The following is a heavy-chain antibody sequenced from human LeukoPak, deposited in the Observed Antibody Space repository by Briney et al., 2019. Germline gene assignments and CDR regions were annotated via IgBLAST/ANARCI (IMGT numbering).Heavy chain of an antibody. D-gene: IGHD3-10*01. CDR3: ARDFHGSGSYVPN. J-gene: IGHJ4*02. CDR1: GYTFTGYY. Sequence: ASVKVSCKASGYTFTGYYMHWVRQAPGQGLEWMGWINPNSGGTNYAQKFQGRVTMTRDTSISTAYMELSRLRSDDTAVYYCARDFHGSGSYVPNWGQGTLVTVSS. CDR2: INPNSGGT. V-gene: IGHV1-2*02.